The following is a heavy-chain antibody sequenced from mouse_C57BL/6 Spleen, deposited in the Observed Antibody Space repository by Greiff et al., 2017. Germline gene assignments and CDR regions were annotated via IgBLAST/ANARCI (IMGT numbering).Heavy chain of an antibody. CDR1: GYTFTSYG. CDR2: IYPRSGNT. J-gene: IGHJ4*01. D-gene: IGHD2-5*01. CDR3: ARYSNYVSAMYY. Sequence: QVQLKESGAELARPGASVKLSCKASGYTFTSYGISWVKQRTGQGLEWIGEIYPRSGNTYYNEKFKGKATLTADKSSSTAYMELRSLTSEDSAVYFCARYSNYVSAMYYWGQGTSVTVSS. V-gene: IGHV1-81*01.